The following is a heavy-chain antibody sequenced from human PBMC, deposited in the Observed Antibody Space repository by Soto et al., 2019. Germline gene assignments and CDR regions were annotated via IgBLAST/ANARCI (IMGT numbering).Heavy chain of an antibody. CDR1: GGSISSSSYY. CDR3: ARGDYVLNYYYGLDV. V-gene: IGHV4-39*07. Sequence: ASETLSLTCTVSGGSISSSSYYWGWVRQPPGKGLEWIGEIYHSGSTNYNPSLKSRVTISVDTSKNQFSLKLSSVTAADTAVYYCARGDYVLNYYYGLDVWGQGTTVTVSS. D-gene: IGHD4-17*01. CDR2: IYHSGST. J-gene: IGHJ6*02.